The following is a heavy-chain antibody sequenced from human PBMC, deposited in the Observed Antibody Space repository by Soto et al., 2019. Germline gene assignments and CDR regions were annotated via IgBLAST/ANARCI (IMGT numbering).Heavy chain of an antibody. J-gene: IGHJ4*02. V-gene: IGHV3-23*01. D-gene: IGHD6-13*01. CDR2: ISGSGGST. CDR3: AKELRDLAAAGTNYFDY. Sequence: GGSLRLSCAASGFTFSSYAMSWVRQAPGKGLEWVSAISGSGGSTYYADSVKGRFTISRDNSKNTLYLQMNSLRAEDTAVYYCAKELRDLAAAGTNYFDYWGQGTLVTVSS. CDR1: GFTFSSYA.